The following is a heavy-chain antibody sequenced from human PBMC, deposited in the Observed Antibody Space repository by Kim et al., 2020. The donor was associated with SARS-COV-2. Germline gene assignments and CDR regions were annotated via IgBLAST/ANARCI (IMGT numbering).Heavy chain of an antibody. V-gene: IGHV3-21*01. D-gene: IGHD2-8*02. CDR1: GFTFSIYS. CDR2: ISSSSSYI. CDR3: ARGDYCPRGVCQRHGMDV. J-gene: IGHJ6*02. Sequence: GGSLRLSCTASGFTFSIYSMNWVRQAPGKGLEWVSSISSSSSYIKYADSVKGRFTISRDNAKNSLYLQMNSLGAEDTAVFYCARGDYCPRGVCQRHGMDVWGRGNTLTVSS.